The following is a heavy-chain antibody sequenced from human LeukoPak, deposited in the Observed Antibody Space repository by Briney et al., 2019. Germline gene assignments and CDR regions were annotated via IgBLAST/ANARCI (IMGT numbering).Heavy chain of an antibody. CDR2: IIPILGIA. CDR1: GGTFSSYA. CDR3: ARDFGAAQN. J-gene: IGHJ4*02. D-gene: IGHD3-3*01. V-gene: IGHV1-69*04. Sequence: SVKVSCKASGGTFSSYAISWVRQAPGQGLEWMGRIIPILGIANYAQNFQGRVTMTRDTSISTAYMELSRLRSDDTAVYYCARDFGAAQNWGQGTLVTVSS.